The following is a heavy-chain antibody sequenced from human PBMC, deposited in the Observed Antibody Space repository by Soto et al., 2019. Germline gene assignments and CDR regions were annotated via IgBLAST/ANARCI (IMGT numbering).Heavy chain of an antibody. CDR1: GFTFSSYA. D-gene: IGHD6-13*01. Sequence: QVQLVESGGGVVQPGRSLRLSCAASGFTFSSYAMHWVRQAPGKGLEWVAVISYDGSNKYYADSVKGRFTISRDNSKNTLYLQMNSLRAEDTAVYYCARDPDPYLSIAAAGTARYFQHWGQGTLVTVSS. CDR3: ARDPDPYLSIAAAGTARYFQH. J-gene: IGHJ1*01. V-gene: IGHV3-30-3*01. CDR2: ISYDGSNK.